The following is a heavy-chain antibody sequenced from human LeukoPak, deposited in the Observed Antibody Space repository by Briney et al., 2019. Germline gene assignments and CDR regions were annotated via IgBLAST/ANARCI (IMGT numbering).Heavy chain of an antibody. J-gene: IGHJ4*02. V-gene: IGHV4-34*01. Sequence: SETLSPTCAVSGGSFSGYYWSWIRQPPGKGLEWIGEINHSGSTNYNPSLKSRVTISVDTSKNQFSLKLSSVTAADTAVYYCARARGGYYFDYWGQGTLVTVSS. D-gene: IGHD3-16*01. CDR3: ARARGGYYFDY. CDR2: INHSGST. CDR1: GGSFSGYY.